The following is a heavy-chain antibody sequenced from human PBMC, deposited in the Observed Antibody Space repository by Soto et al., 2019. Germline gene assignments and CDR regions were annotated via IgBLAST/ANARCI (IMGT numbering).Heavy chain of an antibody. CDR2: ISTNGIST. Sequence: PGGSQRLSWVVSGFTFSTLAMSWVRQAPGKGLEYVSTISTNGISTYYAKSVKGRFTISRDNSRNTLYLQMGSLRPEDMAVYYCARGYCSAAGCYPNDAFDIWGQGIMVTVSS. J-gene: IGHJ3*02. D-gene: IGHD2-2*01. V-gene: IGHV3-64*01. CDR3: ARGYCSAAGCYPNDAFDI. CDR1: GFTFSTLA.